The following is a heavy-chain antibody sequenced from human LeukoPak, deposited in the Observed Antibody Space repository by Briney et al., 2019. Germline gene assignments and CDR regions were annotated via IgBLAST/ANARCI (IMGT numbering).Heavy chain of an antibody. V-gene: IGHV3-15*01. CDR3: TTDLGGSYRFGSWLRRDY. CDR2: IKSKTDGGTT. CDR1: GFTFSNAW. Sequence: GGSLRLSCAASGFTFSNAWMSWVRHAPGKGLEWVGRIKSKTDGGTTDYAAPVKGRFTITRDDSKNTLYLQMNSLKTEDTAVYYCTTDLGGSYRFGSWLRRDYWGQGTLVTVSS. J-gene: IGHJ4*02. D-gene: IGHD1-26*01.